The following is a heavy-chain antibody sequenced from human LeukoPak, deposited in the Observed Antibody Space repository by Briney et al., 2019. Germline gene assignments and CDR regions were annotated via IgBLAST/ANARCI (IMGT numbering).Heavy chain of an antibody. D-gene: IGHD3-22*01. V-gene: IGHV4-34*01. Sequence: SETLSLTCAVYGGSFSGYCWSWIRQPPGKGLEWIGEINHSGSTNYNPSLKSRVTISVDTSKNQFSLKLSSVTAADTAVYYCARASYYYDSSGYYYEWYFDYWGQGTLVTVPS. J-gene: IGHJ4*02. CDR3: ARASYYYDSSGYYYEWYFDY. CDR2: INHSGST. CDR1: GGSFSGYC.